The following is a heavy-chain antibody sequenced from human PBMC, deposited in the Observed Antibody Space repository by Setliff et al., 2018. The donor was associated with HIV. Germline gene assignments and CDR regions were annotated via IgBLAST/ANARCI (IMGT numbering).Heavy chain of an antibody. J-gene: IGHJ4*02. D-gene: IGHD5-18*01. CDR3: ARNTLGYGAHFDN. CDR1: GGSISSRTDY. Sequence: SETLSLTCTVSGGSISSRTDYWAWIRQHPGKGLEWIGSIYYSGGSSYNPSLKSRVTMSVDTSNNHFSLRLHSVTAADTAVYYCARNTLGYGAHFDNWGQGILVTVSS. CDR2: IYYSGGS. V-gene: IGHV4-39*02.